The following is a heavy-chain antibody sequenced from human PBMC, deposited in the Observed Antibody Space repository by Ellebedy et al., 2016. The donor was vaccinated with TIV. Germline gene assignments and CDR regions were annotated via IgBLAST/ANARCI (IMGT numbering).Heavy chain of an antibody. J-gene: IGHJ3*01. CDR1: GGSMSSSY. D-gene: IGHD3-10*01. Sequence: SETLSLTCSVSGGSMSSSYWSWIRQSPDKGLEWIGHIFSSGNTDYNPSLKSRVTISIDTSKSQLSLTLTSMTAADTAVYYCARLRGSGTFAFDVWGKGAMVIVSS. CDR2: IFSSGNT. V-gene: IGHV4-59*08. CDR3: ARLRGSGTFAFDV.